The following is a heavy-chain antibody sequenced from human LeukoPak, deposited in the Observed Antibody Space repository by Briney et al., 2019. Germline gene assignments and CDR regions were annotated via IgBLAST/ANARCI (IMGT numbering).Heavy chain of an antibody. V-gene: IGHV3-21*01. J-gene: IGHJ4*02. CDR3: ARDEDDYYDSSGYYVS. D-gene: IGHD3-22*01. CDR2: ISSSSSYI. CDR1: GFTFSSYG. Sequence: GGSLRLSCAASGFTFSSYGMSWVRQAPGKGLEWVSSISSSSSYIYYADSVKGRFTISRDNAKNSLYLQMNSLRAEDTAVYYCARDEDDYYDSSGYYVSWGQGTLVTVSS.